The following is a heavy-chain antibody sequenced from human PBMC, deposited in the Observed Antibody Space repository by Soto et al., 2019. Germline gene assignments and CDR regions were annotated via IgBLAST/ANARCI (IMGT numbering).Heavy chain of an antibody. CDR1: GCTFSSYA. V-gene: IGHV1-69*01. CDR2: IIPIFGTA. Sequence: QVQLVQSGAEVQKPGSSVKVSCKASGCTFSSYAISWVRQAPGQGLEWMGGIIPIFGTANYAQKFQGRVTITADESTSTAYMELSSLRSEDTAVYYCAREGLGTRGRYYDYGMDVWGQGTTVTVSS. CDR3: AREGLGTRGRYYDYGMDV. D-gene: IGHD3-16*01. J-gene: IGHJ6*02.